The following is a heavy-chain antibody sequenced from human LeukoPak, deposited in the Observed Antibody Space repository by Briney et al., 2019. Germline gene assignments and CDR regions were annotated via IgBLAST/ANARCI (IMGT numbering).Heavy chain of an antibody. CDR3: ATHLYSSSSFGVEPYDY. V-gene: IGHV4-39*01. Sequence: SETLSLTCTVSGGSIGSSSYYWGWIRQPPGKGLEWIGSIYYSGSTYYNPSLKSRVTISVDTSKNQFSLKLSSVTAADTAVYYCATHLYSSSSFGVEPYDYWGQGTLVTVSS. CDR1: GGSIGSSSYY. CDR2: IYYSGST. J-gene: IGHJ4*02. D-gene: IGHD6-6*01.